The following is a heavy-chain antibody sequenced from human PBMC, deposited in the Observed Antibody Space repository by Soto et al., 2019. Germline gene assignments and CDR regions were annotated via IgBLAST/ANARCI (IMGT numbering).Heavy chain of an antibody. Sequence: EVHLVESGGGLVQPGGSLRLSCAGSGFTFSNHWMNWVRQAPGKGLEWVANIKADGSEKYYVDSVKGRFSISRDNAKNSLYLKMNGLRAEDTAVCYGARARGVDSWGQGTLVTVSS. CDR2: IKADGSEK. J-gene: IGHJ5*01. D-gene: IGHD3-16*01. CDR1: GFTFSNHW. CDR3: ARARGVDS. V-gene: IGHV3-7*03.